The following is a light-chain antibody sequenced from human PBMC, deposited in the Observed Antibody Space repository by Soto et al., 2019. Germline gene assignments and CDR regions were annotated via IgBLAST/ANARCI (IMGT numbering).Light chain of an antibody. CDR1: QSISSY. V-gene: IGKV1-39*01. CDR3: QQCYSTPPYT. Sequence: DIQMTQSPSSLSASVGDRVTITCRASQSISSYLNWYQKKPGKAPKLLIYAASSLQSGVPPRFSGGGSGTDITVTISSLQPEDFPTYYCQQCYSTPPYTFGQGTKLEIK. CDR2: AAS. J-gene: IGKJ2*01.